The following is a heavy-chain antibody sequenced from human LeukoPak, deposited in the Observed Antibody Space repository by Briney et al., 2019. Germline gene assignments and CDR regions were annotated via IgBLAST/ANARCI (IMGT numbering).Heavy chain of an antibody. CDR1: GFTFSSYG. J-gene: IGHJ4*02. CDR2: IRYDGSNK. CDR3: AKDASGFCSSSSCYTNDY. D-gene: IGHD2-2*02. Sequence: GGSLRLSCAASGFTFSSYGMHWVRQAPGKGLEWVAFIRYDGSNKYYADSVKSRFTISRDNSKNTLYLQMNSLRVEDTAVYYCAKDASGFCSSSSCYTNDYWGQGTLVTVSS. V-gene: IGHV3-30*02.